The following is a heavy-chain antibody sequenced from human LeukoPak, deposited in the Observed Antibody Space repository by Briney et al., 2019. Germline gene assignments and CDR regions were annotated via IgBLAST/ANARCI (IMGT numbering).Heavy chain of an antibody. CDR1: GFTFSSYA. V-gene: IGHV3-30-3*01. Sequence: AGGSLRLSCAASGFTFSSYAMHWVRQAPGKGLEWVAVISYDGSNKYYADSVTGRFTISRDHSKHTLYLQMNSLRAEDTAVYYCARSPGPFDYSGQGTLVTVSS. D-gene: IGHD7-27*01. CDR2: ISYDGSNK. CDR3: ARSPGPFDY. J-gene: IGHJ4*02.